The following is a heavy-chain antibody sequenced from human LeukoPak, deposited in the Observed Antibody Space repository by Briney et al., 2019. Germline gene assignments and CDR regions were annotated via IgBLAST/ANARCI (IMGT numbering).Heavy chain of an antibody. Sequence: GGSLRLSCAASGFTLSSYWMSWVRQAPGKGLEWVANIKQDGSEKYYVDSVKGRFTISRDNAKNSLYLQMNGLRAEDTAVYYCARVLRRCMDYWGQGTLVTVSS. CDR2: IKQDGSEK. V-gene: IGHV3-7*03. CDR1: GFTLSSYW. J-gene: IGHJ4*02. CDR3: ARVLRRCMDY.